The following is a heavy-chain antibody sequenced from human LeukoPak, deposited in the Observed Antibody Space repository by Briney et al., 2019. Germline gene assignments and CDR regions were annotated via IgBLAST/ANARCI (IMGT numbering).Heavy chain of an antibody. V-gene: IGHV3-23*01. D-gene: IGHD2-2*01. J-gene: IGHJ4*01. Sequence: PGGSLRLSCAASGFTFSSYAMSWVRQAPGKGLEWVSAISGSGGSTYYADSVKGRFTISRDNSKNTLYLQMNSLRAEDPAGYYCAKSGIVVVPASMVCQWGQGTLVNVSS. CDR3: AKSGIVVVPASMVCQ. CDR2: ISGSGGST. CDR1: GFTFSSYA.